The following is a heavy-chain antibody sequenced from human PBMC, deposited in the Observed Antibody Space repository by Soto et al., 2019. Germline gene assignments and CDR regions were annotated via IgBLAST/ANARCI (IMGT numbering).Heavy chain of an antibody. V-gene: IGHV3-30*03. CDR3: ATADYSQTCFEY. D-gene: IGHD2-15*01. CDR1: GFTFSSYG. J-gene: IGHJ4*02. Sequence: QVQLVESGGGVVQPGRSLRLSCAASGFTFSSYGMHWVRQAPGKGLEWVAVISYDGSNKYYADSVKGRFTISRDNSKNTVYLQMNRLRIADTAVYYCATADYSQTCFEYWGQGTRVTVSS. CDR2: ISYDGSNK.